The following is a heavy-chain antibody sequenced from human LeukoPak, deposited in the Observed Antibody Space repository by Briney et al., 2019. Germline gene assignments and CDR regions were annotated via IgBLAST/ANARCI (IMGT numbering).Heavy chain of an antibody. J-gene: IGHJ6*02. V-gene: IGHV1-69*04. Sequence: SVKVSCKASGGTFSSYTIPWVRQAPGQGLEWMGRIIPSLSIANYAQQFQGRVTITADRSTSTAYTELSSLRSEDTAVYYCAREPRYKWMGSETYYYYGMDVWGQGTTVTVSS. D-gene: IGHD1-20*01. CDR1: GGTFSSYT. CDR3: AREPRYKWMGSETYYYYGMDV. CDR2: IIPSLSIA.